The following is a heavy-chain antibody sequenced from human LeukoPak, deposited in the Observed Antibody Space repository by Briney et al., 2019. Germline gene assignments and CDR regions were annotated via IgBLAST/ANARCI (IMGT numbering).Heavy chain of an antibody. J-gene: IGHJ5*02. D-gene: IGHD4-17*01. CDR1: GGSISSGGYY. CDR3: ARDRRDYAYNWFDP. V-gene: IGHV4-31*03. Sequence: PSETLSLTCTVSGGSISSGGYYCSWIRQHPGKGLEWIGYIYYSGSTYYNPSLKSRVTISVDTSKNQFSLKLSSVTAADTAVYYCARDRRDYAYNWFDPWGQGTLVTVSS. CDR2: IYYSGST.